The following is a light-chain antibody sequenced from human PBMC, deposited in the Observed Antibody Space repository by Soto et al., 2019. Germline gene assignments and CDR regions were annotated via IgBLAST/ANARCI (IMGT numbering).Light chain of an antibody. Sequence: DIQMTQSPFSVSASVGDRVTITCRASQDISSWLAWYQQKPGKAPKLLIYAASNLQSGVPSRFSGSGSGTDFTLTISSLQPEDFATYYCKQADSFSLTFGGGTKV. CDR1: QDISSW. CDR3: KQADSFSLT. J-gene: IGKJ4*01. CDR2: AAS. V-gene: IGKV1-12*01.